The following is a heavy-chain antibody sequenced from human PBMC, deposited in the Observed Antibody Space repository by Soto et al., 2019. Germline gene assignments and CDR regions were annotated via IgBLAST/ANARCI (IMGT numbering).Heavy chain of an antibody. CDR3: AGGDSTGAPRGWFDP. CDR1: GYTFTSYS. V-gene: IGHV1-18*04. J-gene: IGHJ5*02. D-gene: IGHD2-8*02. Sequence: QVQLVQSGAEVKKPGASVQVSCKASGYTFTSYSINWVRQAPGQGLEWVGWIRNYNGDTKYAQKFQRRVTLTTDTTTTTTDMYRRSLAYDDAGVYVCAGGDSTGAPRGWFDPWGQGTLVTVSS. CDR2: IRNYNGDT.